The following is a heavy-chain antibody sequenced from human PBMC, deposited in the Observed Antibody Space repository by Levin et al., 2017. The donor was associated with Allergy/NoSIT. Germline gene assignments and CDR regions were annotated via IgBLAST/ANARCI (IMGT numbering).Heavy chain of an antibody. CDR3: ARATGGSWAALDS. V-gene: IGHV3-23*01. J-gene: IGHJ5*01. Sequence: GGSLSLSCAASGFIFSDFSMSWVRQAPGKGLEWISSTGNPGTFYADSLKVRFPISIYSSNSTLYLQINNLRPEDTALYYGARATGGSWAALDSWGQGTQVTVSS. CDR1: GFIFSDFS. D-gene: IGHD6-13*01. CDR2: STGNPGT.